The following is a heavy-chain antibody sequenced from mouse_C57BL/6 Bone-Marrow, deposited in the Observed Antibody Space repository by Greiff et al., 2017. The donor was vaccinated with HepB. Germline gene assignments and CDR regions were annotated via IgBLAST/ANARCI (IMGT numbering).Heavy chain of an antibody. Sequence: VQLVESGGGLVKPGGSLKLSCAASGFTFSSYAMSWVRQTPEKRLEWVATISDGGSYTYYPDNVKGRFTISRDNAKNNLYLQMSHLKSEDTAMYYCARDGTTVQDWGQGTTLTVSS. D-gene: IGHD1-1*01. CDR1: GFTFSSYA. J-gene: IGHJ2*01. CDR3: ARDGTTVQD. CDR2: ISDGGSYT. V-gene: IGHV5-4*01.